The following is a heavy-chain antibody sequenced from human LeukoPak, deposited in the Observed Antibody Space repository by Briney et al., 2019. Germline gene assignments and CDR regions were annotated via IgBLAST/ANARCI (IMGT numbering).Heavy chain of an antibody. V-gene: IGHV1-18*04. CDR2: ISAYNGNT. J-gene: IGHJ4*02. CDR1: GYTFTSYG. D-gene: IGHD3-9*01. Sequence: ASVKVSCKASGYTFTSYGISWVRQAPGQGLEWMGWISAYNGNTNYAQKLQGRVTMTTDTSTSTAYMELRSLRSDDTAVYYCARDTDYDILTGYYNGAASGFACWGQGTLVSVSS. CDR3: ARDTDYDILTGYYNGAASGFAC.